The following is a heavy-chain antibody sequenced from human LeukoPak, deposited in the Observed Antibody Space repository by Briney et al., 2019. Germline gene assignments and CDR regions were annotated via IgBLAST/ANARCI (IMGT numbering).Heavy chain of an antibody. J-gene: IGHJ4*02. CDR2: IYPADSDT. CDR1: GYSFASYW. V-gene: IGHV5-51*01. Sequence: GESLKISCKGSGYSFASYWIGWVRQMPGKGLEWMGIIYPADSDTRYSPSFQGQVTISADKSISTAYLQWSSLKASDTAMYYCARRRDLYSGSYYPFDYWGQGILVTVSS. D-gene: IGHD1-26*01. CDR3: ARRRDLYSGSYYPFDY.